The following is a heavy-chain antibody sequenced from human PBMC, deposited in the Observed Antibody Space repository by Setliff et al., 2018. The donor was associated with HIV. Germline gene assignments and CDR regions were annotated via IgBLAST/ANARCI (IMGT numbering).Heavy chain of an antibody. V-gene: IGHV3-21*01. CDR2: ISSSSTYT. CDR1: GFIFSNYR. Sequence: GGSLRLSCAASGFIFSNYRMNWVRQAPGKGLEWVSSISSSSTYTFYADSVKGRLTISRDNAKNSLYLQMNSLRAEDTAVYYCARLMYSSGPGSFDYWGQGTLVTVSS. D-gene: IGHD6-19*01. J-gene: IGHJ4*02. CDR3: ARLMYSSGPGSFDY.